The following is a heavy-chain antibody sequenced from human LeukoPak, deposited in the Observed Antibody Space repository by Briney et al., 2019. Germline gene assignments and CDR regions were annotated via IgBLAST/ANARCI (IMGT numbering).Heavy chain of an antibody. Sequence: SETLSLTCAVSGGSISSGGYSWTWLRQPPGKGLEWIGYIYYSGSAYYNPSLKSRFTISVDTSKNQFSLKVISVTAAVTAVYYCARDVIAAAGSFDPWGQGTLVTVSS. CDR1: GGSISSGGYS. CDR3: ARDVIAAAGSFDP. V-gene: IGHV4-30-4*07. D-gene: IGHD6-13*01. J-gene: IGHJ5*02. CDR2: IYYSGSA.